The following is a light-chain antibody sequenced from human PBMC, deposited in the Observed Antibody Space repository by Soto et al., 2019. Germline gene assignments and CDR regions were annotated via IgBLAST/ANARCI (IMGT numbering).Light chain of an antibody. CDR1: QSVTSNY. Sequence: EIVLTQSPGTLSLSPGESATLSCRASQSVTSNYLAWFQQRPGQAPRLLIYGASIRATGIPDTFSGSGSGTDFTLTISRLEPEDFAVYYCQQYAGSPWTFCRGTKVEIK. CDR3: QQYAGSPWT. CDR2: GAS. J-gene: IGKJ1*01. V-gene: IGKV3-20*01.